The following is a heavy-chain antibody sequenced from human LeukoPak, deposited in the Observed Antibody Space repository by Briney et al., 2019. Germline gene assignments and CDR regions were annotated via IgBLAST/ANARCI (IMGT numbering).Heavy chain of an antibody. CDR2: INHSGST. J-gene: IGHJ4*02. D-gene: IGHD6-19*01. Sequence: SETLSLTCTVSGGSISSYYWSWIRQPPGKGLEWIGEINHSGSTNYNPSLKSRVTISVDTSKNQFSLKLSSVTAADTAVYYCARRRSSGFDYWGQGTLVTVSS. CDR3: ARRRSSGFDY. V-gene: IGHV4-34*01. CDR1: GGSISSYY.